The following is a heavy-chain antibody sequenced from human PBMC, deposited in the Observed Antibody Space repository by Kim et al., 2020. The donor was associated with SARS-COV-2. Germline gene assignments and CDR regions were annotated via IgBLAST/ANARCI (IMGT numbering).Heavy chain of an antibody. J-gene: IGHJ3*02. CDR2: T. D-gene: IGHD3-10*01. Sequence: TYYADSVKGRFTISRDNSKNTLYLQMNSLRAEDTAVYYCANLYYAGAFDIWGQGTMVTVSS. CDR3: ANLYYAGAFDI. V-gene: IGHV3-23*03.